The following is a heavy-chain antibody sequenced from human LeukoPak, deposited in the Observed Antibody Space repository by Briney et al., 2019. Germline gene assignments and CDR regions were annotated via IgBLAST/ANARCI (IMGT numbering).Heavy chain of an antibody. Sequence: ASETLSLTCTVSGVSISSSSYYWGWIRQPPGKGLEWIGSIYYSGSTYYNPSLKSRVTISVDTSKNQFSLKLSSVTAADTAVYYCARLKVPTLALYYFDYWGQGTLVTVSS. J-gene: IGHJ4*02. CDR3: ARLKVPTLALYYFDY. CDR2: IYYSGST. V-gene: IGHV4-39*07. CDR1: GVSISSSSYY.